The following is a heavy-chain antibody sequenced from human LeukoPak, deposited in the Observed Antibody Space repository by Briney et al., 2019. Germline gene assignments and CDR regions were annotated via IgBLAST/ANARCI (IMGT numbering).Heavy chain of an antibody. J-gene: IGHJ6*03. Sequence: GRSQRLSCAASGFTFSCFAMTWVSQVPGKGLNWFSTVSGNAVRTDYVDSVKGRFRISRDNLKNTLYLQMNGLRAEDTAVYYCAKNRGHCVDGVCHNYYYMDVWGRGTTVTVSS. V-gene: IGHV3-23*01. CDR3: AKNRGHCVDGVCHNYYYMDV. CDR2: VSGNAVRT. CDR1: GFTFSCFA. D-gene: IGHD2-8*02.